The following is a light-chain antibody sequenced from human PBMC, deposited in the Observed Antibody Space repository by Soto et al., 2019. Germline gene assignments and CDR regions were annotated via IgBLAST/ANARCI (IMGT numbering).Light chain of an antibody. Sequence: QSALTQPASVSGSPGQSITISCTGTSSDVGAYIFVSWYQQHPGKAPKLLIYDNKNRPSGVPDRFSGSKSGTSATLAITGLQAEDEADYYCLSHDNSLSASWVFGGGTKVTVL. J-gene: IGLJ3*02. CDR3: LSHDNSLSASWV. CDR1: SSDVGAYIF. CDR2: DNK. V-gene: IGLV2-14*03.